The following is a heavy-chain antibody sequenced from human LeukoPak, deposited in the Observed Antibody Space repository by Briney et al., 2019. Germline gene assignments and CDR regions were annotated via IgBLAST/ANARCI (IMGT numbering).Heavy chain of an antibody. J-gene: IGHJ5*02. D-gene: IGHD3-22*01. V-gene: IGHV4-4*07. CDR1: GGSISRSY. Sequence: SSETLSLTCTVSGGSISRSYWSWIRQPAGKGLEWIGRVYSSGSTNYNPSLKSRVTMSVDTSKNQFSLKLNSVTAADTAVYYCARDARYYDSTGYSSSYFDPWGQGTLVTVSS. CDR3: ARDARYYDSTGYSSSYFDP. CDR2: VYSSGST.